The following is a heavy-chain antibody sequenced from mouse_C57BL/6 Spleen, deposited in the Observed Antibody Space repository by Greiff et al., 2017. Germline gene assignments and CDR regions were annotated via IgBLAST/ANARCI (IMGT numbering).Heavy chain of an antibody. V-gene: IGHV5-4*01. CDR1: GFTFSSYA. D-gene: IGHD1-2*01. Sequence: EVKLVESGGGLVKPGGSLKLSCAASGFTFSSYAMSWVRQTPEKRLEWVATISDGGSYTYYPDNVKGRFTISRDNAKNNLYLQMSHLKSEDTAMYYCAREEKGHYDGVSMEYWGQGTSVTVSS. CDR2: ISDGGSYT. J-gene: IGHJ4*01. CDR3: AREEKGHYDGVSMEY.